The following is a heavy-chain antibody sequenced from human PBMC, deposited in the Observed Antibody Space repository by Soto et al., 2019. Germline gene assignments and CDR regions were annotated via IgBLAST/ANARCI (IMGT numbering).Heavy chain of an antibody. CDR3: ARGSDGVWNWFDP. D-gene: IGHD2-21*02. CDR2: IYNSGNT. CDR1: GGSISSGFYS. J-gene: IGHJ5*02. Sequence: SETLSLTCAVSGGSISSGFYSWSWIRQPPGQGLEWIGYIYNSGNTYYNPSLMSRVTISVDRSQNHFSLKLTSVTAADTAVYYCARGSDGVWNWFDPXGQGTKVTVS. V-gene: IGHV4-30-2*01.